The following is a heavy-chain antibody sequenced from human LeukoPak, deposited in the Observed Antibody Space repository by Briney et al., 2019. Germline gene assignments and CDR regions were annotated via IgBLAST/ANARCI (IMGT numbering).Heavy chain of an antibody. CDR3: ARDQRYDILEPYYYMDV. CDR2: IIPIFGTA. V-gene: IGHV1-69*05. J-gene: IGHJ6*03. Sequence: GASVKVSCKASGGTFISYAISWVRQAPGQGLEWMGRIIPIFGTANYAQKFQGRVTITTDESTSTAYMELSSLRSEDTAVYYCARDQRYDILEPYYYMDVWGKGTTVTVSS. CDR1: GGTFISYA. D-gene: IGHD3-9*01.